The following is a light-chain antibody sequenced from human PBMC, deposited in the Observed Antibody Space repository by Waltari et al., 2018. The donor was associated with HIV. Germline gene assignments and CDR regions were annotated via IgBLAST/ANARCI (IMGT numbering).Light chain of an antibody. V-gene: IGLV3-19*01. J-gene: IGLJ2*01. CDR1: SLGNYF. Sequence: SSELTQDPAVSVALGQTVRITCQGDSLGNYFASWYQQKPGQAPVLVIYGKNNRPSGIPDQFSVSSSGTTASLIITGAQAEDEADYYCNSRDSSGVVFGGGTKLTVL. CDR3: NSRDSSGVV. CDR2: GKN.